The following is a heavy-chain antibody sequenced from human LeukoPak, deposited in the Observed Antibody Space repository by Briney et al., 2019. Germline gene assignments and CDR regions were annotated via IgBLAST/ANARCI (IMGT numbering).Heavy chain of an antibody. CDR2: ISAYNGNT. CDR1: GYTFTSYG. CDR3: ARDWGPWSGYPYDAFDI. Sequence: ASVKISCKASGYTFTSYGISWVRQAPGQGLEWMGWISAYNGNTNYAQKLQGRVTMTTDTSTSTAYMELRSLRSDDTAVYYCARDWGPWSGYPYDAFDIWGQGTMVTVSS. J-gene: IGHJ3*02. V-gene: IGHV1-18*01. D-gene: IGHD3-3*01.